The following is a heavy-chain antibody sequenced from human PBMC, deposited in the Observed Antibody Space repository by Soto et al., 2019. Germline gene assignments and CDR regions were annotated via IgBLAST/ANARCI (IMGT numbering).Heavy chain of an antibody. Sequence: ASVKVSCKASGYTFTSYAMHWVRQAPGQRLEWMGWINAGNGNTKYSQKFQGRVTITRDTSASTAYMELSSLRSEDTAVYYCARVGRSSGYYFSSYWFDPWGQGTLVTVS. J-gene: IGHJ5*02. D-gene: IGHD3-22*01. V-gene: IGHV1-3*01. CDR3: ARVGRSSGYYFSSYWFDP. CDR2: INAGNGNT. CDR1: GYTFTSYA.